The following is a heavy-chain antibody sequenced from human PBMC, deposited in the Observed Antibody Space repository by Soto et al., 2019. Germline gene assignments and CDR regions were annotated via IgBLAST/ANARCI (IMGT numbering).Heavy chain of an antibody. CDR2: IRATGGQT. D-gene: IGHD2-21*01. Sequence: EVQLLESGGAMVQPGGSLRLSCAASGFTFRNFVMSWVRQAPGKGLEWVSAIRATGGQTFYADSVKGRFTISRDNSKNMLYLQINSLRDEDTALYFCAQDRGWGVVSPSHDYWGQGTLVTVSP. CDR3: AQDRGWGVVSPSHDY. V-gene: IGHV3-23*01. J-gene: IGHJ4*02. CDR1: GFTFRNFV.